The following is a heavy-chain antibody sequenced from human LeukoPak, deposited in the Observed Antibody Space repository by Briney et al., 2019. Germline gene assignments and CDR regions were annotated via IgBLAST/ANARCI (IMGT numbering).Heavy chain of an antibody. V-gene: IGHV3-74*01. CDR3: AKGGATVIDY. Sequence: GGSLILSCAASGFTFSNYWMHWVRQAPGKGLVWVSRINSDGSSTTSADSVKGRFTISRDNAKNTLYLQMNSLRAEDTAVYYCAKGGATVIDYWGQGTLVTVSS. J-gene: IGHJ4*02. CDR1: GFTFSNYW. D-gene: IGHD4-17*01. CDR2: INSDGSST.